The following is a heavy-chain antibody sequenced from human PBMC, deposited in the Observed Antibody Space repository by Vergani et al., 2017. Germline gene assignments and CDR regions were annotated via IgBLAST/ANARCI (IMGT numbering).Heavy chain of an antibody. V-gene: IGHV3-21*01. CDR3: ARATYVVPAAFDY. J-gene: IGHJ4*02. D-gene: IGHD2-2*01. CDR1: GFTFSSYS. CDR2: ISSSSSYI. Sequence: EVQLVESGGGLVKPGGSLRLSCAASGFTFSSYSMNWVRQAPGKGLEWVSSISSSSSYIYYADSVKGRFTISRDNAKNSLYLQMNSLRAEDTAVYYCARATYVVPAAFDYWGQGTLVTVSS.